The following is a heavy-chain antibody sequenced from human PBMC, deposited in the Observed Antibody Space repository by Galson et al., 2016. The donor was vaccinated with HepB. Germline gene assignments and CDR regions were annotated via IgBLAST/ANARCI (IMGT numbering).Heavy chain of an antibody. Sequence: LRLSCAASGFSFSSFWMYWVRQAPGKGLEWLAVISYDGSKQYYADSVKGRFTISRDNSKSTLFLQMNGLRVDDTALYYCAREAADDFDTSGYFDYWGQGTLVTVSS. V-gene: IGHV3-30*03. D-gene: IGHD6-25*01. J-gene: IGHJ4*02. CDR2: ISYDGSKQ. CDR3: AREAADDFDTSGYFDY. CDR1: GFSFSSFW.